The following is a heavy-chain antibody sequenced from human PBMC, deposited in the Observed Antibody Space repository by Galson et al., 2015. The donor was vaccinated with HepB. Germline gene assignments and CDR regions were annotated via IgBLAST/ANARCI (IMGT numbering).Heavy chain of an antibody. CDR1: GFTFSTYA. CDR2: ISYDGSNK. CDR3: AREFPYDSSGWAVGD. Sequence: SLRLSCAASGFTFSTYAMHWVRQAPGKGLEWVAVISYDGSNKYYADSVKGRFTISRDNSKNTPSLQMNSVRAEDTAVYYCAREFPYDSSGWAVGDWGQGTLVTVSS. D-gene: IGHD3-22*01. V-gene: IGHV3-30-3*01. J-gene: IGHJ4*02.